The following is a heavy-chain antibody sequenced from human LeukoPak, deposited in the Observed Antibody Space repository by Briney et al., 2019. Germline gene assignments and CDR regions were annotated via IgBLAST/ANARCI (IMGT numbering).Heavy chain of an antibody. Sequence: SETLSLTCAVYGGSFSGYYWSWIRQPPGKGLEWIGEINHSGSTNYNPSLKSRVTISVDTSKNQFSLKLSSVTAADTAVYYCARGIAAARWGQGTLVTVSS. V-gene: IGHV4-34*01. CDR2: INHSGST. CDR1: GGSFSGYY. J-gene: IGHJ4*02. CDR3: ARGIAAAR. D-gene: IGHD6-13*01.